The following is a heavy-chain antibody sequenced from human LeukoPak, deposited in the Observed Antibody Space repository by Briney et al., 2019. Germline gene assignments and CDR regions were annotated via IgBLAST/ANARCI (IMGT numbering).Heavy chain of an antibody. CDR1: GFTFSGYS. J-gene: IGHJ4*02. CDR2: ISSSRSTI. D-gene: IGHD2-2*01. V-gene: IGHV3-48*01. Sequence: GGSLRLSCAASGFTFSGYSMNWVRQAPGKGLEWVSYISSSRSTIYYADSVKGRFTISRDNAKNSLYLQMNSLRAEDTAVYYCAREYCSSTSCLYDYWGQGTLVTVSS. CDR3: AREYCSSTSCLYDY.